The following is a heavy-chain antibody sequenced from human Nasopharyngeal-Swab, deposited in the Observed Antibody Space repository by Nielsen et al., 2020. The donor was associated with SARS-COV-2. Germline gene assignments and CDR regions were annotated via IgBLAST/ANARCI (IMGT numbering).Heavy chain of an antibody. CDR3: AKDPSAAMDV. D-gene: IGHD6-13*01. V-gene: IGHV3-23*01. CDR2: ISGSGDNT. CDR1: GFTFESYG. Sequence: GESLKISCEASGFTFESYGMTWVRQAPGKGLEWVSTISGSGDNTHYADSVRGRFTISRDNSQRTVFLQMTSLRAEDTALCYCAKDPSAAMDVWGKGTTAIVSS. J-gene: IGHJ6*03.